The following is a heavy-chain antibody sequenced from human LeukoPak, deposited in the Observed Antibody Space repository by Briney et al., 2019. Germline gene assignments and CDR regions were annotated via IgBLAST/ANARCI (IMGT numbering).Heavy chain of an antibody. J-gene: IGHJ4*02. V-gene: IGHV4-30-4*08. D-gene: IGHD3-10*01. CDR3: ARHDYNNSPVRGYFAY. Sequence: SETLSLTCTVSGGSISSGDCYWSWIRQPPGKGLEWIGYIYYSGSTYYNPSLKSRVTISVDTSKNQFSLKLSSVTAADTAVYYCARHDYNNSPVRGYFAYWGQGTLVTVSS. CDR2: IYYSGST. CDR1: GGSISSGDCY.